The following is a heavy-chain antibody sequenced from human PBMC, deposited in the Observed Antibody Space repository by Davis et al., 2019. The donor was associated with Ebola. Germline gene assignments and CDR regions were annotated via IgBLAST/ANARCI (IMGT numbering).Heavy chain of an antibody. CDR3: ARFRLLLNYFDY. J-gene: IGHJ4*02. CDR1: GGSISSSSYY. CDR2: IYYSGST. Sequence: SETLSLTCTVSGGSISSSSYYWGWIRQPPGKGLEWIGSIYYSGSTYYNPSLKSRVTISVDTSKNQFSLKLSSVTAADTAVYYCARFRLLLNYFDYWGQGTLVTVSS. V-gene: IGHV4-39*07. D-gene: IGHD3-22*01.